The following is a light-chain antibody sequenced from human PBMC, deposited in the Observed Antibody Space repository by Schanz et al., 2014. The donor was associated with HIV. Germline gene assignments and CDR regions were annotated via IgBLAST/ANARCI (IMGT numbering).Light chain of an antibody. J-gene: IGLJ3*02. CDR3: SSYTSSSTWV. CDR1: SNDVGTTNR. V-gene: IGLV2-14*02. CDR2: EVT. Sequence: QSALTQPASVSGSPGQSITISCTGTSNDVGTTNRVSWYQQHPDKAPKLMIYEVTRRPPGVSSRFSGSKSGNTASLTISGLQSEDEADYYCSSYTSSSTWVFGGGTKLTVL.